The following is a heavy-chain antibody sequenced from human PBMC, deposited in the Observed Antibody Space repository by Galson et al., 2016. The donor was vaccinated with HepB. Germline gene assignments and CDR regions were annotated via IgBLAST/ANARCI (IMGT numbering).Heavy chain of an antibody. J-gene: IGHJ2*01. CDR2: ISDDGSDA. CDR1: GFSFRSYA. Sequence: CAASGFSFRSYALHWLRHAPGKGLQWVAGISDDGSDALYADSVRGRFTISSDKSKNTLYLQMTSLSAEDTAVYHCARDPSPVIFGYFDLWGRGTLVTVSS. D-gene: IGHD3/OR15-3a*01. V-gene: IGHV3-30*04. CDR3: ARDPSPVIFGYFDL.